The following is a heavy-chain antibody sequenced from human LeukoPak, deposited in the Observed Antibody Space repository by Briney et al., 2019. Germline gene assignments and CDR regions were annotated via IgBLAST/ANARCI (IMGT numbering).Heavy chain of an antibody. CDR2: ISGSGGST. D-gene: IGHD3-3*01. CDR3: AKDPTYYDFWSGYYDGMDV. Sequence: GGSLRLSCAASGLTFSSYAMSWVRQAPGKGLEWVSAISGSGGSTYYADSVKGRFTISRDNSKNTLYLQMNSLRAEDTAVYYCAKDPTYYDFWSGYYDGMDVWGQGTTVTVSS. V-gene: IGHV3-23*01. CDR1: GLTFSSYA. J-gene: IGHJ6*02.